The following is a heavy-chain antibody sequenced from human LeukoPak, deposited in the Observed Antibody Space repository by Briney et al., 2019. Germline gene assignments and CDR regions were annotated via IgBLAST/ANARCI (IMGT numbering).Heavy chain of an antibody. V-gene: IGHV4-59*08. J-gene: IGHJ4*02. CDR3: ATPYSSSWFGFDY. CDR1: SASITYNY. D-gene: IGHD6-13*01. Sequence: SETLSLTCTVSSASITYNYWSWIRQPPGKGLEWLGYIFNSGTTNYNPSLRSRVTISADTSKNQFSLKLSSVTAADTAVYYCATPYSSSWFGFDYWGQGTLVTVSS. CDR2: IFNSGTT.